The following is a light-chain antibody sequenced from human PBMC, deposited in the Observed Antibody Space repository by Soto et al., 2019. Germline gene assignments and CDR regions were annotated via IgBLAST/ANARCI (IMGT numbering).Light chain of an antibody. J-gene: IGLJ2*01. CDR2: EVS. CDR1: SSDVGAYNL. V-gene: IGLV2-8*01. CDR3: SSYTGTNNFVL. Sequence: QSALTQPASVSGSPEQSITISCTGTSSDVGAYNLVSWYQQHPGKAPRLIIYEVSERPSGVPDRFSGSKSGNAASLTVSGLQADDEAMYYCSSYTGTNNFVLFGGGTKLTVL.